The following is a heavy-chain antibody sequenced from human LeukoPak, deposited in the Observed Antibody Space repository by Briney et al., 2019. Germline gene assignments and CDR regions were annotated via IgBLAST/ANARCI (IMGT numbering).Heavy chain of an antibody. J-gene: IGHJ1*01. Sequence: GGSLRLSCAASGFIFSSYAMSWVRQAPGKGLEWVSTISGSGDSTYYADSVKGRFTISRDNSENTLYLQMNSLRADDTAVYFCAKASGTGWSAAEYFQHWGQGTLVTVSS. CDR2: ISGSGDST. CDR1: GFIFSSYA. V-gene: IGHV3-23*01. D-gene: IGHD6-19*01. CDR3: AKASGTGWSAAEYFQH.